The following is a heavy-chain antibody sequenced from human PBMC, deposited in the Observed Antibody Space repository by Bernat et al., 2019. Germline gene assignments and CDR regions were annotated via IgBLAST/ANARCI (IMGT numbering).Heavy chain of an antibody. CDR2: INSDGSVI. V-gene: IGHV3-74*03. J-gene: IGHJ6*03. CDR3: AKDGQLTPYFYYYMDV. D-gene: IGHD3-10*01. Sequence: EMQLVESGGGLVQPGGSLRLSCAASGFTFGSYWMHWVRQVPGKGLLWVARINSDGSVIKYADSVKGRFTISRDNAKNTLYLQINSLRAEDTAIYNCAKDGQLTPYFYYYMDVWGRGTTVTVSS. CDR1: GFTFGSYW.